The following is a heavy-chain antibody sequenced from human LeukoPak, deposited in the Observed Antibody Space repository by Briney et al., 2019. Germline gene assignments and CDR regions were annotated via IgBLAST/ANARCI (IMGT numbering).Heavy chain of an antibody. J-gene: IGHJ2*01. Sequence: ASVKVSCKASGGTFSSYAISWVRQAPGQGLEWMGGIIPIFGTANYAQKFQGRVTITTDESTSTAYMELSSLRTEDTAVYYCARVSVPYWYFDLWGRGTLVTVSS. V-gene: IGHV1-69*05. CDR3: ARVSVPYWYFDL. CDR2: IIPIFGTA. CDR1: GGTFSSYA.